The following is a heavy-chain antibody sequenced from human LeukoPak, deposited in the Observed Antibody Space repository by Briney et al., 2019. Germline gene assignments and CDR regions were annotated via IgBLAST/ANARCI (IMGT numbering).Heavy chain of an antibody. CDR3: AKDDGSATMGFDS. V-gene: IGHV1-69*05. J-gene: IGHJ5*01. CDR2: IIPIFRTT. CDR1: GGTFSNYA. Sequence: ASVKVSCKASGGTFSNYAFSWVRQAPRQGLEWMGGIIPIFRTTNYAEQFQGRVTITTGESTNTAYLDLSSLRSEDTAVYYCAKDDGSATMGFDSWGQGTLVSVSS. D-gene: IGHD1-26*01.